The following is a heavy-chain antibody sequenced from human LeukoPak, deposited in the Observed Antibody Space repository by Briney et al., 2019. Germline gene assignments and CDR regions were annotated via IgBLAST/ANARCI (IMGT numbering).Heavy chain of an antibody. J-gene: IGHJ4*02. D-gene: IGHD3-10*01. V-gene: IGHV3-7*01. Sequence: GGSLRLFCAASGFTFSSYWMSWVRQAPGKGLEWVANIKQDGSEKYYVDSVKGRFTISRDNAKNSLYLQMNSLRAEDTAVYYCARFQYYYGSGSWTRTLDYWGQGTLVTVSS. CDR3: ARFQYYYGSGSWTRTLDY. CDR2: IKQDGSEK. CDR1: GFTFSSYW.